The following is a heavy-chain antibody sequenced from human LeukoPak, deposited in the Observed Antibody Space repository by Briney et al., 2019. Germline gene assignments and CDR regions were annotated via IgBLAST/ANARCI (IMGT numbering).Heavy chain of an antibody. D-gene: IGHD4-17*01. Sequence: GASVKVSCKASGYTFTGYHMHWVRQAPGQGLEWMGWINPNSGGTNYAQKFQGRVTMTRDTSISTAYMELSRLRSDDTAVYYCAREDGDYEGICYDYWGQGTLVTVSS. CDR1: GYTFTGYH. J-gene: IGHJ4*02. CDR3: AREDGDYEGICYDY. V-gene: IGHV1-2*02. CDR2: INPNSGGT.